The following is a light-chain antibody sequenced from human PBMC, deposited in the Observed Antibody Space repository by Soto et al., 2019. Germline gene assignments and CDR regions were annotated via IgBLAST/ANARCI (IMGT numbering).Light chain of an antibody. CDR3: QKFNTAPLT. CDR2: NAS. J-gene: IGKJ5*01. Sequence: DIQMTQSPSSLSASVGDRVTITCRASQDISVYLAWYQQKPGKVPKLLIYNASTLQSGVPSRFSGSGSGTDFTLTISSLQPEDGATYYCQKFNTAPLTFGQGTRLEIK. V-gene: IGKV1-27*01. CDR1: QDISVY.